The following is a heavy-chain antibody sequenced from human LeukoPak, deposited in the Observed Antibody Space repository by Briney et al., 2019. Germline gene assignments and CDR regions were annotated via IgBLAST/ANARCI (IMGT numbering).Heavy chain of an antibody. J-gene: IGHJ4*02. D-gene: IGHD2-8*02. CDR3: ARVICTGGSCFQNDY. V-gene: IGHV3-48*03. Sequence: GGSLRLCCTASGFIFSNFEMNWVRQSPGKGLQWVAYINSGATSEYYADSVKGRFTISRDNAKNSLYLQMNSLGVQDTAIYYCARVICTGGSCFQNDYWGQGTLVTVSS. CDR1: GFIFSNFE. CDR2: INSGATSE.